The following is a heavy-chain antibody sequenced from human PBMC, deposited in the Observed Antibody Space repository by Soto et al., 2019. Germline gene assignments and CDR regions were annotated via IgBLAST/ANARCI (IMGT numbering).Heavy chain of an antibody. CDR2: IWYDGSNK. CDR1: GFTFSSYG. J-gene: IGHJ6*02. V-gene: IGHV3-33*01. CDR3: AGGLDGSYLDYYYGMDV. Sequence: QVQLVESGGGVVQPGRSLRLSCAASGFTFSSYGMHWVRQAPGKGLEWVSVIWYDGSNKYYADSVKGRFTISRDNSQNTLYLNMNGVRAAVTAVYYGAGGLDGSYLDYYYGMDVWGQGTTVTVSS. D-gene: IGHD1-26*01.